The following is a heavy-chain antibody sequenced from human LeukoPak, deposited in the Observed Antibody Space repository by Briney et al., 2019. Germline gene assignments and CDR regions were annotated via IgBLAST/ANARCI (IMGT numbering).Heavy chain of an antibody. D-gene: IGHD5-24*01. V-gene: IGHV1-2*02. J-gene: IGHJ4*02. Sequence: GASVKVSCKASGYTFTGYYMHWVRQAPGQGLEWMGWINPNSGGTNYAQKFQGRVTMTRDTSISTAYMELSRLRSDDTAVYYCARGRRKLEMATITYYFDYWGQGTLVTVSS. CDR3: ARGRRKLEMATITYYFDY. CDR2: INPNSGGT. CDR1: GYTFTGYY.